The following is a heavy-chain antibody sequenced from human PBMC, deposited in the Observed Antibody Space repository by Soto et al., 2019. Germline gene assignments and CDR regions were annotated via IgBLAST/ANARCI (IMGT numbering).Heavy chain of an antibody. CDR1: GFTFSNYP. Sequence: QVQLVESGGGVVQPGKSLRLSCAASGFTFSNYPMNWVRQAPGKGLEWMSVISYDGRTKHYADSVKGRFTISRDNSKNTLYLQMNSLRAADTAVYYCARETGLGVAAAGSFDSLGQGARVTVSS. J-gene: IGHJ4*02. V-gene: IGHV3-30*04. D-gene: IGHD6-13*01. CDR2: ISYDGRTK. CDR3: ARETGLGVAAAGSFDS.